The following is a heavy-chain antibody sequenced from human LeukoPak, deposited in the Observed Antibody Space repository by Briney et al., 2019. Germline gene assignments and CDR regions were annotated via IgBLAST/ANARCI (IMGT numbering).Heavy chain of an antibody. D-gene: IGHD6-13*01. Sequence: SETLSVTCAVSGYSIRNSYYWGWIRQPPGKGLEWIGSIYHSGSTYYNPSLKSRVTVSVDTSKNQFSLNLSSVTAADTAVYYCAISYSSTWYDAFDIWGQGTMVTVSS. CDR3: AISYSSTWYDAFDI. V-gene: IGHV4-38-2*01. CDR2: IYHSGST. CDR1: GYSIRNSYY. J-gene: IGHJ3*02.